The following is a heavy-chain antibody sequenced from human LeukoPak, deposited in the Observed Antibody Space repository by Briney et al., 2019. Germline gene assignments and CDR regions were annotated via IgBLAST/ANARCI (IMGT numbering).Heavy chain of an antibody. V-gene: IGHV4-59*11. J-gene: IGHJ5*02. CDR2: IYYSGST. D-gene: IGHD2-2*01. CDR3: ARASGGYCSSTSCPEGNWFDP. CDR1: GGSISSHY. Sequence: SETLSLTCTVSGGSISSHYWSWIRQPPGKGLEWIGYIYYSGSTNYNPSLKSRVTISVDTSKNQFSLKLSSVTAADTAVYYCARASGGYCSSTSCPEGNWFDPWGQGTLVTVSS.